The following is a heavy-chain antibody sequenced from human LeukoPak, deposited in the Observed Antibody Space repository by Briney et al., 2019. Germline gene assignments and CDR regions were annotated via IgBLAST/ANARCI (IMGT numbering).Heavy chain of an antibody. Sequence: GGSLRLSCAASGFTFSNYWMHWVRQAPGRGPVWVSRINNDGSGTNYADSVKGRFTISRDNAKNTLYLQMNSLRAEDTAVYYCARGASRDGYNEVYWGQGTLVTVSS. CDR2: INNDGSGT. D-gene: IGHD5-24*01. CDR3: ARGASRDGYNEVY. CDR1: GFTFSNYW. J-gene: IGHJ4*02. V-gene: IGHV3-74*01.